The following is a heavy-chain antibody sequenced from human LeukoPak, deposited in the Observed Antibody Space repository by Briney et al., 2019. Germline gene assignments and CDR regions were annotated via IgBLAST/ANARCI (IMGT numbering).Heavy chain of an antibody. J-gene: IGHJ4*02. V-gene: IGHV3-23*01. CDR2: ISGSGGST. CDR1: GFTFSSYA. CDR3: AKSQRWELLRLGY. Sequence: AGGSLRLSRAASGFTFSSYAMSWVRQAPGKGLEWVSAISGSGGSTYYADSVKGRFTISRDNSKDTLYLQMNSLRAEDTAVYYCAKSQRWELLRLGYWGQGTLVTVSS. D-gene: IGHD1-26*01.